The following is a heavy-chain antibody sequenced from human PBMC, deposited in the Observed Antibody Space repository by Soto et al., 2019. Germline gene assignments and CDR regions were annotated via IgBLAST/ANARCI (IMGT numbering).Heavy chain of an antibody. D-gene: IGHD3-22*01. CDR3: AKDSYYYDSSAQGGYNWFDP. V-gene: IGHV3-23*01. CDR2: ISGSGGST. CDR1: GFTFSSYA. J-gene: IGHJ5*02. Sequence: GGSLRLSCAASGFTFSSYAMSWVRQAPGKGLEWVSAISGSGGSTYYADSVKGRFTISRDNSKNTLYLQMNSLRAEDTAVYYCAKDSYYYDSSAQGGYNWFDPWGQGT.